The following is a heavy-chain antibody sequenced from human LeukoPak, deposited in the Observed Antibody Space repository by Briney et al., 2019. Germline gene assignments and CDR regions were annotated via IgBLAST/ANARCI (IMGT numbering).Heavy chain of an antibody. D-gene: IGHD3-10*01. CDR3: ARHKTGARGFDI. Sequence: SETLSLTCAVYGGSLSGYYWSWIRQPPGKGLEWIGEINHSGTTSYNPSLKSRLTISVDTSKDQFSLKLTSVTAADTAVFYCARHKTGARGFDIWGQGTTVTVSS. CDR1: GGSLSGYY. CDR2: INHSGTT. V-gene: IGHV4-34*01. J-gene: IGHJ3*02.